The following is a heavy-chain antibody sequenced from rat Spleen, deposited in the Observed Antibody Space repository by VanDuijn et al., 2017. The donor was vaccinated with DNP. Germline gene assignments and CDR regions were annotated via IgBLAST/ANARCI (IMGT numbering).Heavy chain of an antibody. CDR1: GFTFSYYW. CDR3: ARGGRSYFDY. Sequence: EVQLVESGGGSVQPGRSLKLSCVASGFTFSYYWMTWIRQVPGKGLEWVASITSGRGVTSYPDSVKGRFTVSRDNVKNTLYLQMNSLRSEDTATYYCARGGRSYFDYWGQGVMVTVSS. D-gene: IGHD1-11*01. V-gene: IGHV5-31*01. J-gene: IGHJ2*01. CDR2: ITSGRGVT.